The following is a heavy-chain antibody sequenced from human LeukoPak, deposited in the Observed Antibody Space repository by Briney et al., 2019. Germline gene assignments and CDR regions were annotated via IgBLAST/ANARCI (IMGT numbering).Heavy chain of an antibody. CDR1: GGSISSNY. CDR2: IYYSGRT. D-gene: IGHD6-6*01. CDR3: ASESSSSSY. V-gene: IGHV4-59*08. Sequence: KTSETLSLTCTVSGGSISSNYWSWIRQPPGKGLEWIGDIYYSGRTNYNPSLKSRVAISVDTSKNHFSLKLSSVTAADTAVYYCASESSSSSYWGRGTLVTVSP. J-gene: IGHJ4*02.